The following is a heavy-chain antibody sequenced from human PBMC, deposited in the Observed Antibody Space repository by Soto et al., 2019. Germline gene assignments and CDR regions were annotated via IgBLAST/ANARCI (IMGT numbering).Heavy chain of an antibody. V-gene: IGHV3-23*01. J-gene: IGHJ3*02. D-gene: IGHD6-6*01. CDR2: ISDSGDST. CDR3: AKEALGRDAFDI. Sequence: GGSLRLSCAASGFTFSNYAMSWVRQAPGKGLEWVSVISDSGDSTYYADSVKGRFTISRDNAKNSLYLQMNSLRAEDTALYYCAKEALGRDAFDIWGQGTMVTVSS. CDR1: GFTFSNYA.